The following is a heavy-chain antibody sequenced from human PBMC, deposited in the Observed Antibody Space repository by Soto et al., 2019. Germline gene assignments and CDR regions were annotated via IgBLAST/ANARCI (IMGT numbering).Heavy chain of an antibody. Sequence: SGPTLVNPTQTLTLTCTFSGFSLSTSGMCVSWIRQPPGKALEWLALIDWVDDKYYSTSLKTRLTISKDTSKNQVVLTMTNMDPVDTATYYCARMKGAHDCWSGSPSWFDPWGQGTQVTVSS. D-gene: IGHD3-3*01. V-gene: IGHV2-70*01. CDR2: IDWVDDK. CDR1: GFSLSTSGMC. J-gene: IGHJ5*02. CDR3: ARMKGAHDCWSGSPSWFDP.